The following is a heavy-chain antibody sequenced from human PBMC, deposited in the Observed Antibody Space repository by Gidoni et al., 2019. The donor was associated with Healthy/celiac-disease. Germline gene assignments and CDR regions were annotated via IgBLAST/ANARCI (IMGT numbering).Heavy chain of an antibody. D-gene: IGHD2-15*01. J-gene: IGHJ3*02. V-gene: IGHV3-21*01. CDR1: GFTFSSYS. CDR3: ARLGDCSGGSCYTDAFDI. Sequence: GGDLRLSGAASGFTFSSYSMNWVRQAPGKGLEWVASISSSSSYIYYADSVKGRFTISRDNAKNSLYLQMNSLRAEDTAVYYCARLGDCSGGSCYTDAFDIWGQGTMVTVSS. CDR2: ISSSSSYI.